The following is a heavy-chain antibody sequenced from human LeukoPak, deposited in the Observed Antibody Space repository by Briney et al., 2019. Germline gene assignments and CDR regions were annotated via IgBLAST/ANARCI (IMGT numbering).Heavy chain of an antibody. CDR3: ARAGYDLLTLAPDPANDY. Sequence: GASVKVSCKASGYTFTSYGFNWVRQAPGQGLEWMGWTIAYNGNTNYAQKLQGRVTMTTDTSTSTAYMELRSLRSDDTAVYYCARAGYDLLTLAPDPANDYWGQGTLVTVSS. CDR1: GYTFTSYG. D-gene: IGHD3-9*01. CDR2: TIAYNGNT. V-gene: IGHV1-18*01. J-gene: IGHJ4*02.